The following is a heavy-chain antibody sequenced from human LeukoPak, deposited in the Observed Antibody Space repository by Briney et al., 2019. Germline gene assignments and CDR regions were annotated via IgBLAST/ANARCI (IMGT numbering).Heavy chain of an antibody. D-gene: IGHD2-2*02. CDR2: ISAHSRYI. Sequence: GGSLRLSCAASGFTFSDFGMNWVRQAPGKGLEWVSSISAHSRYIYYADSVKGRFTISRDNSKNTLYLQMNSLRAEDTAVYYCARHYCSSTSCYNYYYYGMDVWGQGTTVTVSS. CDR3: ARHYCSSTSCYNYYYYGMDV. V-gene: IGHV3-21*01. CDR1: GFTFSDFG. J-gene: IGHJ6*02.